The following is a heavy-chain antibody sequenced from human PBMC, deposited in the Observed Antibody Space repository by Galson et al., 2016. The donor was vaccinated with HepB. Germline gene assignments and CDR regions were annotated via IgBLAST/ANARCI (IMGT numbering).Heavy chain of an antibody. CDR1: GGSISSSNW. CDR2: IHHRGST. Sequence: ESGPGLVKPSETLSLTCAVSGGSISSSNWWSWVRQPPGKGLEWIGEIHHRGSTNYTPSLKSRVTISVDKSKNQFSLKLSSVTAADTAVYYCARADWELLDAFDIWGQGTMVTVSS. V-gene: IGHV4-4*02. D-gene: IGHD1-26*01. J-gene: IGHJ3*02. CDR3: ARADWELLDAFDI.